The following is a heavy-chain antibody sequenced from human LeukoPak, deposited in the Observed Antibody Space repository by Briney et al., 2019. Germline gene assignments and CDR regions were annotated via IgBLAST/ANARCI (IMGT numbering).Heavy chain of an antibody. J-gene: IGHJ3*02. D-gene: IGHD3-10*01. V-gene: IGHV4-39*01. CDR3: ARHGARITIDPRIHFDI. Sequence: SETLSLTCTVSGGSISSSSYYWGWIRQPPGKGLEWIGSIYYSGSTYYNPSLKSRVTISVDTSKNQFSLKLSSVTAADTALYYCARHGARITIDPRIHFDIWGQGTMVTVSS. CDR2: IYYSGST. CDR1: GGSISSSSYY.